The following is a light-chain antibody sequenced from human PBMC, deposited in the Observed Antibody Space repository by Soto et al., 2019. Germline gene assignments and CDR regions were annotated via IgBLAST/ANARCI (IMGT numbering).Light chain of an antibody. CDR2: DAS. CDR1: QRVCKV. J-gene: IGKJ3*01. Sequence: EIVLTHSPATPSLSPGERNTPSCRASQRVCKVLAWYQQKPGQAPRLLIYDASNRATGIPARFSGSGSGTDFTLTISSLEPEDFAVYYCQQRGNWPPLFTFGPGTKVDIK. V-gene: IGKV3-11*01. CDR3: QQRGNWPPLFT.